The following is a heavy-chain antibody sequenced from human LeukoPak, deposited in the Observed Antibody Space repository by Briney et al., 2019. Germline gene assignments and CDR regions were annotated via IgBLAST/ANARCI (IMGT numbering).Heavy chain of an antibody. CDR2: ISGSGGST. CDR3: AAVIDY. V-gene: IGHV3-23*01. Sequence: GGSLRLSCAASGFTFSSYGMSWVRQAPGRGLEWVSAISGSGGSTYYADSVKGRFTISRDNAKNSLYLQMNSLRAEDTAIYYCAAVIDYWGQGTLVTVSS. CDR1: GFTFSSYG. J-gene: IGHJ4*02.